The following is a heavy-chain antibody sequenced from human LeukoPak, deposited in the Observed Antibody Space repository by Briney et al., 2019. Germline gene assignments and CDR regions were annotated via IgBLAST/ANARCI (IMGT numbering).Heavy chain of an antibody. D-gene: IGHD5-24*01. CDR1: GFPSSSFG. V-gene: IGHV3-7*04. CDR2: IKQDGSKK. Sequence: GGSLRLSCVALGFPSSSFGMTWVRKVPGKGLGGVANIKQDGSKKSYVDSVKGRFTISRDNAKNSLYPQMNSLRAEDTAIYYCTRVGYIDGGIDYWGQGTLVTVSS. J-gene: IGHJ4*02. CDR3: TRVGYIDGGIDY.